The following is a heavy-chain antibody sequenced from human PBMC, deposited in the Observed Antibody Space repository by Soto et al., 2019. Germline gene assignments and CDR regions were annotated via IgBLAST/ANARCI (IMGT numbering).Heavy chain of an antibody. CDR3: AREYYDFWSGYWAPDYYYGMDV. CDR1: GFTFSSYA. V-gene: IGHV3-30-3*01. Sequence: GGSLRLSCAASGFTFSSYAMSWVRQAPGKGLEWVAVISYDGSNKYYADSVKGRFTISRDNSKNTLYLQMNSLRAEDTAVYYCAREYYDFWSGYWAPDYYYGMDVWGQGTTVTVSS. D-gene: IGHD3-3*01. J-gene: IGHJ6*02. CDR2: ISYDGSNK.